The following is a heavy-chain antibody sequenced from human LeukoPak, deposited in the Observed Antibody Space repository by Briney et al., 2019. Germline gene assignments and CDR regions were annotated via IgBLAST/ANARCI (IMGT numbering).Heavy chain of an antibody. CDR3: ARSMVRGVSPFLAFDI. CDR1: GYTFTGYY. D-gene: IGHD3-10*01. CDR2: INPNGGGT. Sequence: GASVKVSCKASGYTFTGYYMHWVRQAPGQGLEWMGRINPNGGGTNYAQKFQGRVTMTRDTSISTAYMELSRLRSDDTAVYYCARSMVRGVSPFLAFDIWGQGTMVTVSS. J-gene: IGHJ3*02. V-gene: IGHV1-2*06.